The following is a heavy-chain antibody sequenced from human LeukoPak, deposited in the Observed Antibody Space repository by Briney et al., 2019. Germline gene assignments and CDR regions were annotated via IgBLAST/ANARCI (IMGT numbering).Heavy chain of an antibody. V-gene: IGHV3-23*01. CDR3: AKVPYSDYGSGRPPFMDV. CDR2: ISYSGDYT. J-gene: IGHJ6*02. D-gene: IGHD3-10*01. Sequence: GGSLRLSCVASGFTFSDYAMSWVRQAPGQGLEWVTTISYSGDYTYYADSVKGRFAISRDNSKNTLYLQMNSLRVEDAAIYYCAKVPYSDYGSGRPPFMDVWGQGTTVAVSS. CDR1: GFTFSDYA.